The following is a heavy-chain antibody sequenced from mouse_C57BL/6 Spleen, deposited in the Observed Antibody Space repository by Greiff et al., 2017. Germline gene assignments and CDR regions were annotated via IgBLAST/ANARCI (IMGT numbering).Heavy chain of an antibody. CDR3: VPYYYGSAWFAY. CDR1: GYTFTDYN. CDR2: INPNNGGT. D-gene: IGHD1-1*01. Sequence: EVQLQQSGPELVKPGASVKMSCKASGYTFTDYNMHWVKQSHGKSLEWIGYINPNNGGTSYNQKVKGKATLTVNKSSSTAYMELRSLTSEDSAVYCCVPYYYGSAWFAYWGQGTLVTVAA. V-gene: IGHV1-22*01. J-gene: IGHJ3*01.